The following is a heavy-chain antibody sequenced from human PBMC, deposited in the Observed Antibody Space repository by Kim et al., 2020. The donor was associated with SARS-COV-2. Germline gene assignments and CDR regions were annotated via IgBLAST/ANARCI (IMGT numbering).Heavy chain of an antibody. CDR2: IYYSGST. CDR1: GGSISSSSYY. V-gene: IGHV4-39*01. D-gene: IGHD6-13*01. Sequence: SETLSLTCTVSGGSISSSSYYWGWIRQPPGKGLEWIGSIYYSGSTYYNPSLKSRVTISVDTSKNQFSLKLSSVTAADTAVYYCARRTAAAGTKGWGGWGQGTLVTVSS. J-gene: IGHJ4*02. CDR3: ARRTAAAGTKGWGG.